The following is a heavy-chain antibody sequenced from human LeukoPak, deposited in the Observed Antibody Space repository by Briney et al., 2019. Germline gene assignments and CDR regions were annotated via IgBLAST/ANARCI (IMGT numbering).Heavy chain of an antibody. Sequence: SETLSLTCAVSGYSISSGYYWGWIRQPPGKGLEWIGSIYHSGSTYCNPPLKSRVTISVDTSKNQFSLKLSSVTAADTAVYYCARDQIAAAGIFDYWGQGTLVTVSS. D-gene: IGHD6-13*01. J-gene: IGHJ4*02. CDR2: IYHSGST. CDR3: ARDQIAAAGIFDY. CDR1: GYSISSGYY. V-gene: IGHV4-38-2*02.